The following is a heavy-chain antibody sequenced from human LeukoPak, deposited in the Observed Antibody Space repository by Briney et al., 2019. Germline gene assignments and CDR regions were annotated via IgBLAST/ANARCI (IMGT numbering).Heavy chain of an antibody. CDR1: GFTLSSYA. D-gene: IGHD2-2*01. J-gene: IGHJ4*02. CDR3: ARRLGVPASIFSVFHY. V-gene: IGHV3-30-3*01. Sequence: GGCLRLSCAVSGFTLSSYAIRWVRQAPGKGLEWVAVISYDGSNTYYADSVKGRFTISRDNSKNMLYLQMISLRAEDTAVYYCARRLGVPASIFSVFHYCGQGTLVTVSS. CDR2: ISYDGSNT.